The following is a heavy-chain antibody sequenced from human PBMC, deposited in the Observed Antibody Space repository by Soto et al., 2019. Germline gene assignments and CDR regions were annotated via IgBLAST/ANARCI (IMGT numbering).Heavy chain of an antibody. CDR2: ISYDGSNK. V-gene: IGHV3-30*18. CDR1: GFTFSSYG. D-gene: IGHD2-21*01. J-gene: IGHJ4*02. Sequence: QVQLVESGGGVVQPGRSLRLSCAASGFTFSSYGMHWVRQAPGKGLEWVAVISYDGSNKYYADSVKGRFTISRDNSKNTLYLQMNSLRGEDKAVYYCAKDVVNGHGDYWGQGTLVTVSS. CDR3: AKDVVNGHGDY.